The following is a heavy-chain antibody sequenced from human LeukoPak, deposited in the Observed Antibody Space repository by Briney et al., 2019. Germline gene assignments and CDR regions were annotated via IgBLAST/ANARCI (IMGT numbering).Heavy chain of an antibody. Sequence: PGGSLRLSCAASGFTFSTSGMHWVRQGPGKGLEWVAFIRYDGSEKYYADSVKGRFTISRDNSKNTLYLQMNSLRAEDTAVYYCARPSHYYGSGDYFDYWGQGTLVTVSS. CDR3: ARPSHYYGSGDYFDY. J-gene: IGHJ4*02. CDR1: GFTFSTSG. V-gene: IGHV3-30*02. CDR2: IRYDGSEK. D-gene: IGHD3-10*01.